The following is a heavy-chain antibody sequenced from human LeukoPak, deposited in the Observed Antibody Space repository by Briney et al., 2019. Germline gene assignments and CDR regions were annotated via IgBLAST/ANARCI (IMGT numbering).Heavy chain of an antibody. CDR1: GGSISSSSYY. Sequence: PSETLSLTCTVSGGSISSSSYYWGWIRQPPGKGLEWIGSIYYSGSTYYNPSLKSRVTISVDTSKNQFSLKLSSVTAADTAVYYCARLIMYQREVYMDVWGKGTTVTVSS. J-gene: IGHJ6*03. CDR2: IYYSGST. D-gene: IGHD2-2*01. CDR3: ARLIMYQREVYMDV. V-gene: IGHV4-39*01.